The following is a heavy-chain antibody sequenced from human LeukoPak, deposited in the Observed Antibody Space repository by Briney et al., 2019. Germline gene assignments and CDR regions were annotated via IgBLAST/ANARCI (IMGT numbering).Heavy chain of an antibody. Sequence: ASVKVSCKASGGTFSSYAISWVRQAPGQGLEWMGGIIPIFGTANYAQKFQGRVTITADESTSTAYMELSSLRSEDTAVYYCARGHKTPYYYDSSGYYSEYNWFDPWGQGTLVTVSS. CDR2: IIPIFGTA. CDR3: ARGHKTPYYYDSSGYYSEYNWFDP. D-gene: IGHD3-22*01. V-gene: IGHV1-69*13. J-gene: IGHJ5*02. CDR1: GGTFSSYA.